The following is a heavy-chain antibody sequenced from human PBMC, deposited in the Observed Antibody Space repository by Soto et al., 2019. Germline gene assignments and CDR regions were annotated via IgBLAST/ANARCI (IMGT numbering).Heavy chain of an antibody. Sequence: GGSLRLSCAASGFTFSSYSMNWVRQAPGKGLEWVSYISSTSSTIYYADSVTGRFTISRDNAKNSLYLQMKSLRDEDTAVYSCARGSGYVDFDYWGQGTLVTVSS. CDR2: ISSTSSTI. D-gene: IGHD5-12*01. J-gene: IGHJ4*02. CDR1: GFTFSSYS. V-gene: IGHV3-48*02. CDR3: ARGSGYVDFDY.